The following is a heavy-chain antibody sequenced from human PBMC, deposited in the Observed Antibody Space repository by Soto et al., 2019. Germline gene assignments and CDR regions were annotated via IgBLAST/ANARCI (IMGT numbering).Heavy chain of an antibody. Sequence: VASVKVSCKASGYTFTAFFMHWVRQAPGQGLEWMGIINPSGGSTNYAQKFQGRVTMTWDTSTSTVQMDLSSLTSDDTAVYYCARAPYSTSSFFFDYWGQGTLVTVSS. CDR1: GYTFTAFF. J-gene: IGHJ4*02. D-gene: IGHD6-6*01. CDR3: ARAPYSTSSFFFDY. CDR2: INPSGGST. V-gene: IGHV1-46*01.